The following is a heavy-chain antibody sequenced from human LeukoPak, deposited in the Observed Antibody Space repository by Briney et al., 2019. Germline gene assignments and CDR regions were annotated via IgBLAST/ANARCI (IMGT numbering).Heavy chain of an antibody. Sequence: ASVKVSCKASGYTFTSYYMHWVRQAPGQGLEWMGIINPSGGSTSYAQKFQGRVTMTRDTSTSTVYMELSSLRSEDTAVYYCAREVGSGRIEYWFDPWGQGTLVTVSS. CDR1: GYTFTSYY. CDR3: AREVGSGRIEYWFDP. CDR2: INPSGGST. V-gene: IGHV1-46*01. D-gene: IGHD1-26*01. J-gene: IGHJ5*02.